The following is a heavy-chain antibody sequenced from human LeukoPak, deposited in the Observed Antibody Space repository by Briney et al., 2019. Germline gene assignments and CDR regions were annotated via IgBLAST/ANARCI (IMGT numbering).Heavy chain of an antibody. D-gene: IGHD3-10*01. CDR1: GGSFSGYY. Sequence: SETLSLTCAVYGGSFSGYYWSWIRQPPGKGLEWIGEINQSGSTNYNPSLKSRVTISVDTSRNQFSRKLSSVTAADTAVYYCARGRSELLWFGELFAYFDYWGQGTLVTVSS. V-gene: IGHV4-34*01. CDR3: ARGRSELLWFGELFAYFDY. CDR2: INQSGST. J-gene: IGHJ4*02.